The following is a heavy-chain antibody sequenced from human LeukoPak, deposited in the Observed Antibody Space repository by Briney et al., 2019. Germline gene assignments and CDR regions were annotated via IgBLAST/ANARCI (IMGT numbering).Heavy chain of an antibody. CDR3: AKRGGMYPAYYFDY. CDR2: IKKDGSEK. Sequence: PGGSLRLSCTASGFTFGDYAMSWFRQAPGKGLEWVANIKKDGSEKYYVDSVKGRFTISRDNSKNTLYLQMNSLRADDTAVYYCAKRGGMYPAYYFDYWGQGTLVTVSS. D-gene: IGHD3-16*01. CDR1: GFTFGDYA. V-gene: IGHV3-7*03. J-gene: IGHJ4*02.